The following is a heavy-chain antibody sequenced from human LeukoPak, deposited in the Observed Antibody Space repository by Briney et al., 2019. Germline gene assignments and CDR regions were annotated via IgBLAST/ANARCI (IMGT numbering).Heavy chain of an antibody. CDR1: GFTFSSYW. CDR3: ARLALTARRHFAY. V-gene: IGHV3-7*05. J-gene: IGHJ4*02. CDR2: IKEDGSEK. Sequence: GGSLRLSCAASGFTFSSYWMSGLRQTPGKGLEWVANIKEDGSEKYYLDSVKGRFTISRDNAKNSLYLQMNSLRAEDTAVFYCARLALTARRHFAYWGQGTLVTVSS. D-gene: IGHD3-9*01.